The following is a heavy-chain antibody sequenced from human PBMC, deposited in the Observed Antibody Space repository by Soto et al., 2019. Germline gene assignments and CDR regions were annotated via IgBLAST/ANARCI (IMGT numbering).Heavy chain of an antibody. CDR3: GRTGGPRDAFDI. CDR1: VGSTRNYY. J-gene: IGHJ3*02. V-gene: IGHV4-59*01. Sequence: QVQLQESGPGLVEPSETLSRTCTVSVGSTRNYYWGWIRQPPGKGLEWVGYISYTGSTHYSPPLETKGHMSGHTSENQFSLKLRSVTAADAAVYYCGRTGGPRDAFDIWGQGTMVTVSS. D-gene: IGHD2-15*01. CDR2: ISYTGST.